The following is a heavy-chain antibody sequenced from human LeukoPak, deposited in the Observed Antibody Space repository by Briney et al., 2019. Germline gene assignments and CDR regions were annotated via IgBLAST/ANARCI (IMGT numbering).Heavy chain of an antibody. J-gene: IGHJ4*02. CDR2: IKSDGITI. V-gene: IGHV3-74*01. D-gene: IGHD1-20*01. CDR3: LRDLNWSLDQ. CDR1: GFTFSNYM. Sequence: GGSLRLSCAASGFTFSNYMMHWVRQAPGKGLVWVSRIKSDGITITYADSVKGRFTISRDNAKNTLYLQMNSLRAEDTAVYYCLRDLNWSLDQWGQGTLVTISS.